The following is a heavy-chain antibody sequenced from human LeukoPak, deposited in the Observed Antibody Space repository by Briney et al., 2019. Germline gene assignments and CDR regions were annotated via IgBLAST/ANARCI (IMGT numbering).Heavy chain of an antibody. CDR3: ARDPFYGSGSYFDY. CDR1: GGSISSYY. D-gene: IGHD3-10*01. V-gene: IGHV4-59*01. CDR2: IYYSGST. Sequence: SETLSLTCTVSGGSISSYYWSWIRQPPGKGLEWIGYIYYSGSTNYNPSLKSRVTISVDTSKNQFSLKLSSVTAADTAVYYCARDPFYGSGSYFDYWGQGTLVTVSS. J-gene: IGHJ4*02.